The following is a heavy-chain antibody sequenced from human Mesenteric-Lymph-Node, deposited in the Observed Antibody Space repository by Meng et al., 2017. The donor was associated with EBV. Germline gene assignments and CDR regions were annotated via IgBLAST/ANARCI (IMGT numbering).Heavy chain of an antibody. CDR2: TYYMSKWYN. D-gene: IGHD2-2*01. J-gene: IGHJ4*02. Sequence: VQFEQSGPGLVTPSQTLSLTCDISVDSVSSNSAAWNWIRQSPLRGLEWLGRTYYMSKWYNDYAVSVKSRISINPDTSKNQFSLQLNSVTPEDTAVYYCARATSGFDSWGQGTLVTVSS. CDR3: ARATSGFDS. CDR1: VDSVSSNSAA. V-gene: IGHV6-1*01.